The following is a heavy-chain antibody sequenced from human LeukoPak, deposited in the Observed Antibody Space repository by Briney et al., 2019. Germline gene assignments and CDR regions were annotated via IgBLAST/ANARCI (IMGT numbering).Heavy chain of an antibody. J-gene: IGHJ4*02. CDR1: GFTFITYG. D-gene: IGHD3-22*01. Sequence: GGSLRLSCAASGFTFITYGMHWVRQAPGKGLEWVALIWCDGSYKYYADSVKGRFTISRDNSKNTLYLQMNSLRAEDTAVYYCAREYYDSSDYPRQHYFDYWGQGTLVTVSS. CDR2: IWCDGSYK. V-gene: IGHV3-33*01. CDR3: AREYYDSSDYPRQHYFDY.